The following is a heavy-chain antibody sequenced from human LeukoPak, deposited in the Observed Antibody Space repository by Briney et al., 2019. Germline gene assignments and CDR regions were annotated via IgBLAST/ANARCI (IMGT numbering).Heavy chain of an antibody. J-gene: IGHJ3*02. D-gene: IGHD3-16*02. V-gene: IGHV3-72*01. Sequence: PGGSLRLSCAASGFTFSDHYIDWVRQAPGEGLEWVGRSRNKANSYTTEYAASVKGRFTISRDDSKSSVYLQMNSLKTEDTAVYYCARRSLNAFDIWGHGTMVTVSS. CDR3: ARRSLNAFDI. CDR1: GFTFSDHY. CDR2: SRNKANSYTT.